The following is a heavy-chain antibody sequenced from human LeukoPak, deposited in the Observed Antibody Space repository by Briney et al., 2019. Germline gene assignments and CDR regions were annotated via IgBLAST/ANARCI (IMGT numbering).Heavy chain of an antibody. CDR3: ARGPGCSSTSCYGGYYYYYYGMDV. CDR2: IKGDGSEK. CDR1: GFTFSNYW. J-gene: IGHJ6*04. V-gene: IGHV3-7*03. D-gene: IGHD2-2*01. Sequence: GGSLRLSCAASGFTFSNYWLNWVRQAPGKGLEWVANIKGDGSEKYYVDSVKGRFTISRDNAKNSLFLQMNSLRAEDTAVYYCARGPGCSSTSCYGGYYYYYYGMDVWGKGTTVTVSS.